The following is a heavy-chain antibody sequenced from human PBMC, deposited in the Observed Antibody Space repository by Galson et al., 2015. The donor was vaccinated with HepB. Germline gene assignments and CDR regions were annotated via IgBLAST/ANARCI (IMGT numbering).Heavy chain of an antibody. Sequence: SLRLSCAASGFTFSNYWLTWVRQAPGKGLEWVANIKQDGSEKYYVDSVKGRFTISRDNAKNILYLQMNSLRVEDTAMYYCARVAHSDYGDHSHFDYWGQGTLVTVSS. J-gene: IGHJ4*02. CDR2: IKQDGSEK. V-gene: IGHV3-7*03. D-gene: IGHD4-17*01. CDR1: GFTFSNYW. CDR3: ARVAHSDYGDHSHFDY.